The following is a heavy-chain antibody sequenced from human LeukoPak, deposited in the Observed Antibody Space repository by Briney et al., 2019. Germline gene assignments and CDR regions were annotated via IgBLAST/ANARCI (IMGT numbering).Heavy chain of an antibody. V-gene: IGHV4-4*07. J-gene: IGHJ5*02. CDR3: ARDACSSTSCYIRFDP. CDR2: IYTSGST. D-gene: IGHD2-2*02. CDR1: GGSISSYY. Sequence: SETLSLTCTVSGGSISSYYWSWIRQPAGKGLEWIGRIYTSGSTNYNPSLKSRVTISVDTSKNQFSLKLSSVTAADTAVYYCARDACSSTSCYIRFDPWGQGTLVTVSS.